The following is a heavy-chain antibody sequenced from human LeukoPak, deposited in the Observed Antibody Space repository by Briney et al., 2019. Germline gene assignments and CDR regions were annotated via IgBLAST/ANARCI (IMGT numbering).Heavy chain of an antibody. CDR1: EGTFSSYA. CDR3: ARVIVVVPGADIWFDP. D-gene: IGHD2-2*01. J-gene: IGHJ5*02. CDR2: VNPKSGNT. V-gene: IGHV1-8*03. Sequence: ASVKVSCKASEGTFSSYAISWVRQAPGQGLEWMGWVNPKSGNTGYAQKFQGRVTITRNTSISTAYLELSSLRSEDTAVYYCARVIVVVPGADIWFDPWGQGTLVTVSS.